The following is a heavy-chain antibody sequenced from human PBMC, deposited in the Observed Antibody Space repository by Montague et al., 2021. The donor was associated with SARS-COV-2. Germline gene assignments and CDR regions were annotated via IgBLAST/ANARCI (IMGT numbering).Heavy chain of an antibody. CDR3: ARRGYYDSAGYHWHLDL. J-gene: IGHJ2*01. V-gene: IGHV4-4*09. CDR1: GGSINDHY. D-gene: IGHD3-22*01. Sequence: SETLSLTCTVSGGSINDHYRSWIRQSPGKGLERIGYTSSNGKTNYNPSLKSRVTLSADASRNEFSLKLDSVTAADTAVYFCARRGYYDSAGYHWHLDLWGRGMLVTVSS. CDR2: TSSNGKT.